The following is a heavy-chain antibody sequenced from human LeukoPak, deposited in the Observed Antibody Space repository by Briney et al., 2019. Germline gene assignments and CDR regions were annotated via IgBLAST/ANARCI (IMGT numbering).Heavy chain of an antibody. CDR2: ISGSGDST. V-gene: IGHV3-23*01. CDR3: ASHYGSGSSNWLDP. Sequence: GGSLRLSCAASGFTFSNYGMSWVRQAPGRGWEWVSAISGSGDSTYYADSVKGRFTISRDNSKNTLYLQMNSPGAEDTAVYYCASHYGSGSSNWLDPWGQGTLVTVSS. D-gene: IGHD3-10*01. CDR1: GFTFSNYG. J-gene: IGHJ5*02.